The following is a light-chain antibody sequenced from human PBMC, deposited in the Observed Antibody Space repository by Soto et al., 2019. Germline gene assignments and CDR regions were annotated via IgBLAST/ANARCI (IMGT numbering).Light chain of an antibody. J-gene: IGKJ5*01. CDR1: QSVSSNY. Sequence: EIMSTQFPCTLSLYPGERDTLSCRASQSVSSNYLAWYQQRPGQPPNLLIFGASNRAPGIPDRFSGSGSGTDFTLTISSFQSADFGVCYCQPYNNLLCITFGQGTRLEI. CDR3: QPYNNLLCIT. V-gene: IGKV3-20*01. CDR2: GAS.